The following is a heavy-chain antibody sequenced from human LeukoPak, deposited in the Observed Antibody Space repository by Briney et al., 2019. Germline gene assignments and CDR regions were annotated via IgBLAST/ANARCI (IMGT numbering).Heavy chain of an antibody. CDR3: SRSAYYDGSGNYYDY. J-gene: IGHJ4*02. CDR1: GYSFTNYW. V-gene: IGHV3-74*01. Sequence: GESLKISCKGSGYSFTNYWIAWVRQAPGKGLVWVSRISDGGSTTTYADSVKGRFTISRDNAKNTLYLQMNGLRAEDTAVYYCSRSAYYDGSGNYYDYWGQGTLVTVSS. D-gene: IGHD3-22*01. CDR2: ISDGGSTT.